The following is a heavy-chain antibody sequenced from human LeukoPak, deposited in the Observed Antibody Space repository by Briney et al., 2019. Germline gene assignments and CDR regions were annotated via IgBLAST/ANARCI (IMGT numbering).Heavy chain of an antibody. J-gene: IGHJ6*03. D-gene: IGHD5-18*01. V-gene: IGHV4-39*07. CDR2: IYYRGST. CDR1: GGSISSSSYY. Sequence: SETLSLTCTVSGGSISSSSYYWGWIRQPPGKGLEWIGSIYYRGSTYYNSSLKSRVTISVDTSKNQFSLKLSSVTAADTAVYYCARTTEGGYSYGYFYYYYMDVWGKGTTVTISS. CDR3: ARTTEGGYSYGYFYYYYMDV.